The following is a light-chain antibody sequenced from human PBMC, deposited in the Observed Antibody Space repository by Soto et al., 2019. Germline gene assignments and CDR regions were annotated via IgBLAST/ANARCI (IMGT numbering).Light chain of an antibody. Sequence: QSALTQPASVSGSPGQSITISCTGTSSDVGSYNLVSWYQQHPGKAPKLIISEVSKRPSGISDRFSGCKSGSTASLTISGLQAEDEADYYCCSYAGTSTHTVFGGGTQLT. CDR3: CSYAGTSTHTV. CDR2: EVS. V-gene: IGLV2-23*02. CDR1: SSDVGSYNL. J-gene: IGLJ7*01.